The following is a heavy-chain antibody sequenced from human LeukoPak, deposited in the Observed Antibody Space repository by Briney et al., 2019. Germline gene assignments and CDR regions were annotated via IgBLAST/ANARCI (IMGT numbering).Heavy chain of an antibody. CDR1: GFTFSSYS. D-gene: IGHD3-3*01. CDR3: ARDKTRAGYYALDAFDI. V-gene: IGHV3-48*04. Sequence: GGSLRLSCAASGFTFSSYSMNWVRQAPGQGLEGVSYISSSSSTIYYADSVKGRFTISRDNAKNSLYLQMNSLRAEDTAVYYCARDKTRAGYYALDAFDIWGQGTMVTVSS. J-gene: IGHJ3*02. CDR2: ISSSSSTI.